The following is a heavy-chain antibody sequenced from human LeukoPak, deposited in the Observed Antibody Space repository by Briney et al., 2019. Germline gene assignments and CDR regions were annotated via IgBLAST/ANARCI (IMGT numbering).Heavy chain of an antibody. V-gene: IGHV4-34*01. CDR3: ARWVVAADYYYYMDV. J-gene: IGHJ6*03. Sequence: PSETLSLTCAVYGGSFSGYYWSWIRQPPGKGLEWIGEINHGGSTNYNPSLKSRITISVDTSKNQFSLKLSSVTAADTAVYYCARWVVAADYYYYMDVWGKGTTVTVSS. D-gene: IGHD2-15*01. CDR1: GGSFSGYY. CDR2: INHGGST.